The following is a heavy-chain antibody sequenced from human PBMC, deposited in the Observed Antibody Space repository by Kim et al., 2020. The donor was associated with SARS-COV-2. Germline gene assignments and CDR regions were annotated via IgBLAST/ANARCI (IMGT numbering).Heavy chain of an antibody. CDR1: GGSISSSSYY. CDR3: ARLFIRYFDWLSHDAVAI. Sequence: SETLSLTCTVSGGSISSSSYYWGWIRQPPGKGLEWFGSIYYSGSTYYNPSLKSRVTISVDTSKNQFSLKLSSVTAADTAVYYCARLFIRYFDWLSHDAVAIWGQGTMVTVSS. D-gene: IGHD3-9*01. V-gene: IGHV4-39*01. CDR2: IYYSGST. J-gene: IGHJ3*02.